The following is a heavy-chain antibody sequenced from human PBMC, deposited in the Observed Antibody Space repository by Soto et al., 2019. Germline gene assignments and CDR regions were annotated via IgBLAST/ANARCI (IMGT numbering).Heavy chain of an antibody. CDR1: GGSFSSYS. V-gene: IGHV1-69*08. D-gene: IGHD3-3*02. CDR3: ARDTAVTNAAFRMAY. Sequence: QVQLVQSGAEVKKPGSSVKVSCKASGGSFSSYSYNWVRQAPGQGLEWMGRIIPFSNIANYGQGFQDRVTISADTSASTVYMELRSLTSEDTGVYYCARDTAVTNAAFRMAYWGQGTLVTVSS. J-gene: IGHJ4*02. CDR2: IIPFSNIA.